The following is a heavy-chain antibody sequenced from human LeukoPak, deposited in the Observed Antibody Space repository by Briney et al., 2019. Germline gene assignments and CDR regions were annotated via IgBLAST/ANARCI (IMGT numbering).Heavy chain of an antibody. D-gene: IGHD1-26*01. Sequence: SETLSLTCAVYGGSFSGYYWRLIRQPPGKGREWIGEINHSGSTNYNPSLKSRVTISVDTSKNQFSLKPSSVTAADTAVYYCARVGGSYYPTHYYYYMDVWGKGTTVTVSS. J-gene: IGHJ6*03. CDR3: ARVGGSYYPTHYYYYMDV. CDR2: INHSGST. V-gene: IGHV4-34*01. CDR1: GGSFSGYY.